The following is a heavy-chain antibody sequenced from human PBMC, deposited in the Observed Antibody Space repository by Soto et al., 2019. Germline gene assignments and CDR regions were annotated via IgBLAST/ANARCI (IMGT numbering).Heavy chain of an antibody. D-gene: IGHD2-2*01. V-gene: IGHV3-30-3*01. CDR1: GFILSSYA. CDR2: ILYDGSNK. J-gene: IGHJ4*02. CDR3: ARAGSDIVVVPADY. Sequence: GGSLRLSCAASGFILSSYAMHCVRQSPGKGLEWVAVILYDGSNKYYADSVKGRFTISRDNSKNTLYLQMNSLRAEDTAVYYCARAGSDIVVVPADYWGQGTLVTVSS.